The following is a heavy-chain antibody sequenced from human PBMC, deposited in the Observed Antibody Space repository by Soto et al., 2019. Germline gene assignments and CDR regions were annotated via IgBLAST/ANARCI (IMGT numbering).Heavy chain of an antibody. CDR3: AKYSGNYPDAFDA. Sequence: SVKVSCKASGDTSTKHSISWVRQAPGQGLEWMGGIIPVLGTPNYEEKFQGRVTITADKSTDTTYMEVSSLTYEDTAVYYCAKYSGNYPDAFDAWGQGTLVTVSS. J-gene: IGHJ3*01. V-gene: IGHV1-69*10. D-gene: IGHD1-26*01. CDR2: IIPVLGTP. CDR1: GDTSTKHS.